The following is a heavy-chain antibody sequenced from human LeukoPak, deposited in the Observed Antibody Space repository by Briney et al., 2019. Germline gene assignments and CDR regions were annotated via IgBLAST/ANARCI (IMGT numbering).Heavy chain of an antibody. D-gene: IGHD2-2*01. CDR3: AKISRAYDYACSCFDS. Sequence: SETLSLTCTVSGGSISNYYWSWIRRPAGKGLEWIGRIYTSGSTYYNPSLKSRVTISVDSSKNQFSLKLSFVTAADTAVYYCAKISRAYDYACSCFDSWGQGTLVTVSS. J-gene: IGHJ4*02. V-gene: IGHV4-4*07. CDR2: IYTSGST. CDR1: GGSISNYY.